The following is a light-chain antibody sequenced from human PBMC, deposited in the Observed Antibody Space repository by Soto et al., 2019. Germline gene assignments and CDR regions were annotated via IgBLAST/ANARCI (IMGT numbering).Light chain of an antibody. CDR3: QQYLSYAFS. CDR2: AED. Sequence: AIRMTQSPSSISASTGDRVTITCRARQGISSVLAWYKQKPGKAPKLLIYAEDTLQRGAPSLFSVSGAGTAINLSISRLHSEDFATYFCQQYLSYAFSVGQGTKLEI. J-gene: IGKJ2*01. CDR1: QGISSV. V-gene: IGKV1-8*01.